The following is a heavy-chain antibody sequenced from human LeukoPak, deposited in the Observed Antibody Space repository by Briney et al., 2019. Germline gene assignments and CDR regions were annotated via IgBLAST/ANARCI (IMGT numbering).Heavy chain of an antibody. CDR3: ARDREELRYFDWLRGDWKNYYYMDD. Sequence: ASVKVSCKASGYTFTSYGISWVRQAPGQGLEWMGWISAYNGNTNYAQKLQGRVTMTTDTSTSTAYMELRSLRSDDTAVYYCARDREELRYFDWLRGDWKNYYYMDDWGKGTTVTISS. CDR1: GYTFTSYG. V-gene: IGHV1-18*01. CDR2: ISAYNGNT. J-gene: IGHJ6*03. D-gene: IGHD3-9*01.